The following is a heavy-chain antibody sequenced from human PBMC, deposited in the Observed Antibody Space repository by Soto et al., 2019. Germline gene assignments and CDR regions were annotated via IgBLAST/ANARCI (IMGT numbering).Heavy chain of an antibody. CDR3: ARVLHGSGAGFDY. Sequence: SETLSLTCAVSGGSISSGGYSWSWIRQPPGKGLEWIGYIYHSGSTYYNPSLKSRVTISVDRSKNQFSLKLSSVTAADTAVYYCARVLHGSGAGFDYWGQGTLVTVSS. CDR2: IYHSGST. J-gene: IGHJ4*02. V-gene: IGHV4-30-2*01. CDR1: GGSISSGGYS. D-gene: IGHD3-10*01.